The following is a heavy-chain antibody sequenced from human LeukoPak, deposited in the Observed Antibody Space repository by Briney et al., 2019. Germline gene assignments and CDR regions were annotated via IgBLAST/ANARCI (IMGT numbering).Heavy chain of an antibody. D-gene: IGHD6-19*01. CDR2: ISGSGTST. J-gene: IGHJ5*02. CDR3: AKARYNSGWYGLDP. V-gene: IGHV3-23*01. Sequence: GGSLRLSCAASGFTFSSYAMSWVRQAPGKGLEWVSGISGSGTSTYYADSAKGRFTISRDNSTNTLYLQMDSLRAEDTAVYYCAKARYNSGWYGLDPWGQGTLVTVSS. CDR1: GFTFSSYA.